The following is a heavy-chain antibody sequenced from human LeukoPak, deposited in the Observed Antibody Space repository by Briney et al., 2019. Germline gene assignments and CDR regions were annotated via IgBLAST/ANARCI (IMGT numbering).Heavy chain of an antibody. J-gene: IGHJ4*02. CDR3: ARPRGYCSSTSCYLAY. D-gene: IGHD2-2*01. V-gene: IGHV5-51*01. Sequence: GESLKISCKGSGYSFTSYWIGWVRQMPGKGLEWMGIIYPGDSDTRCSPSFQGQVTISADKSISTAYLQWSSLKASDTAMYYCARPRGYCSSTSCYLAYWGQGTLVTVSS. CDR2: IYPGDSDT. CDR1: GYSFTSYW.